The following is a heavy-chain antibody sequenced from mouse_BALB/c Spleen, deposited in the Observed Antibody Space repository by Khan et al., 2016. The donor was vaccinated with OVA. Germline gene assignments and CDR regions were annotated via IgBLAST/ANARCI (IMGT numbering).Heavy chain of an antibody. V-gene: IGHV3-2*02. D-gene: IGHD3-3*01. CDR1: GYSITSGYG. CDR3: AKTDRMKY. Sequence: VQLKQSGPGLVKPSQSLSLTCTVTGYSITSGYGWNWIRQFPGNKLEWMGYISYSGSTNYNPSLKSRISITRDTSKNQFFLQLNAVTTEDTATXYCAKTDRMKYWGQGTTLTVSS. J-gene: IGHJ2*01. CDR2: ISYSGST.